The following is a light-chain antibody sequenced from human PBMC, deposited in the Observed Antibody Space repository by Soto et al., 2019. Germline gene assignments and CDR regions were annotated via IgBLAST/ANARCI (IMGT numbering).Light chain of an antibody. J-gene: IGKJ1*01. CDR1: QSVNSD. CDR2: GAS. Sequence: ERVMTQSPATLSVSPGERATLSCRASQSVNSDLAWYQQKPGQAPRLLIYGASARATGTPARFSGSGSGTEFALTINSLQSEDSAVYYCQQFIKWPWTFGQGTKVDIK. CDR3: QQFIKWPWT. V-gene: IGKV3-15*01.